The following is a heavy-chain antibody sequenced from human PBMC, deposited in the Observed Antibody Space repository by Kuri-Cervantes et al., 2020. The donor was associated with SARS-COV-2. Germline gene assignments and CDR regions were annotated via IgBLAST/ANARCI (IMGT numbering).Heavy chain of an antibody. V-gene: IGHV3-30*02. CDR1: GFTFGDYA. CDR3: AADTAMVDY. D-gene: IGHD5-18*01. J-gene: IGHJ4*02. Sequence: GESLKISCTASGFTFGDYAMSWVRQAPGKGLEWVAFIRYDGSNKYYADSVKGRFTISRDNSKNTLYLQMNSLRAEDTAVYYCAADTAMVDYWGQGTLVTV. CDR2: IRYDGSNK.